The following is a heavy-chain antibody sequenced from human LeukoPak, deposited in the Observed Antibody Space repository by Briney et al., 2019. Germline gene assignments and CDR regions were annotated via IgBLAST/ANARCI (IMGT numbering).Heavy chain of an antibody. V-gene: IGHV4-4*02. Sequence: GSLRLSCAASGFTFSSYAMSWVRQAPGKGLEWIGEIYHSGSTNYNPSLKSRVTISVDKSKNQFSLKLSSVTAADTAVYYCARDSLRSSSLDYWGQGTLVTVSS. J-gene: IGHJ4*02. CDR3: ARDSLRSSSLDY. D-gene: IGHD6-13*01. CDR2: IYHSGST. CDR1: GFTFSSYAM.